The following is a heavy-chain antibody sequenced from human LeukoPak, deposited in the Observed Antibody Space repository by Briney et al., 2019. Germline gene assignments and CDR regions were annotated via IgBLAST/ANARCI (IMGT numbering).Heavy chain of an antibody. V-gene: IGHV3-23*01. D-gene: IGHD2-21*02. CDR2: ISGSGGAT. CDR3: AKSPLGGDRLDP. CDR1: GFTFSSYA. Sequence: GGSLRLSCAASGFTFSSYAMSWVRQGPGSRLEWVSGISGSGGATYYADSVKGRFTISRDNSKNTLYLQMNSLRAGDTAVYYCAKSPLGGDRLDPWGQGTLVTVSS. J-gene: IGHJ5*02.